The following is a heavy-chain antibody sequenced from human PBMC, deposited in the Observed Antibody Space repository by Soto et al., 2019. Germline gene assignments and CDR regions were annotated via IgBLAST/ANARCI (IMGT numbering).Heavy chain of an antibody. Sequence: LRLSCAASGFTFSSYWMSWVRQAPGKGLEWVANIKQDGSEKYYVDSVKGRFTISRDNAKNSLYLQMNSLRAEDTAVYYCAREGYCNSTSCYYYYGMDVWGQGTTVTVSS. CDR3: AREGYCNSTSCYYYYGMDV. CDR1: GFTFSSYW. J-gene: IGHJ6*02. D-gene: IGHD2-2*01. V-gene: IGHV3-7*01. CDR2: IKQDGSEK.